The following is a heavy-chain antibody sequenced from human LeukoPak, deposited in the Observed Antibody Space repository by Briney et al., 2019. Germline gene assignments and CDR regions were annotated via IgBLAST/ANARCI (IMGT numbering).Heavy chain of an antibody. Sequence: GGPLRLSCAASGFTFSTYWMTWVRQAPGKGLEWVANIRQDGSAKYYVDSVKGRFTISRDNAKNSLFLQMNSLRAEDTAVYYCVRDSYTNTWHFQDEDYWGQGTLVTVSS. CDR1: GFTFSTYW. D-gene: IGHD2-2*02. J-gene: IGHJ4*02. V-gene: IGHV3-7*01. CDR2: IRQDGSAK. CDR3: VRDSYTNTWHFQDEDY.